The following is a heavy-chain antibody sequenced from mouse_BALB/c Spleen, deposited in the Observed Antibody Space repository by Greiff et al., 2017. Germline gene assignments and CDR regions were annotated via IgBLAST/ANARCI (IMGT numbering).Heavy chain of an antibody. Sequence: VQLQQSGAELVRPGASVKLSCTASGFNITDYYMHWVKQRPEQGLEWIGWIYPENGDTEYAPKFQGKATVTADTSSNTAYLQLSSLTSEDAAVYYYIAKWLLFDFWGAGTTLTVSS. CDR1: GFNITDYY. V-gene: IGHV14-4*02. D-gene: IGHD2-3*01. CDR3: IAKWLLFDF. J-gene: IGHJ2*01. CDR2: IYPENGDT.